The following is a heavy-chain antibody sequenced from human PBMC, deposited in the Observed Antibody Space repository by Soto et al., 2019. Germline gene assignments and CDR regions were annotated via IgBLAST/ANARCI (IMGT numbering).Heavy chain of an antibody. CDR1: GGSIRRYY. J-gene: IGHJ4*02. Sequence: QVQLQESGPGLVKPSETLSLPCTVSGGSIRRYYWSWIRQPPAQGLVRIGHSYCSGSTNYNPSLKSRVTITVDTCKHQFCLKLSFVTAADAAVYYCARAVSVAYDSSGYYYFDYWGQGTLVTVSS. CDR2: SYCSGST. CDR3: ARAVSVAYDSSGYYYFDY. V-gene: IGHV4-59*01. D-gene: IGHD3-22*01.